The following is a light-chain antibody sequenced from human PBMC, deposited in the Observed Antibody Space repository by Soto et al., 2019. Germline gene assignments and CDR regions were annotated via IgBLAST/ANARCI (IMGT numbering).Light chain of an antibody. CDR3: QSYDNSLSGSWV. CDR1: SSDVGAYNY. Sequence: QSALTQPPSASGSPGQSVTISCTGTSSDVGAYNYVSWYRQYPGKAPKLLIFEVTSRPSGVPDRFSGSKSGNTASLTVSGLQAEDEAHYYCQSYDNSLSGSWVFGGGTKLTVL. J-gene: IGLJ3*02. CDR2: EVT. V-gene: IGLV2-8*01.